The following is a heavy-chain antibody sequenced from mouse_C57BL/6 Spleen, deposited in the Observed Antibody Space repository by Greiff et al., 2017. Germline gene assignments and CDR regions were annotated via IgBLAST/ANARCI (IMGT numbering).Heavy chain of an antibody. D-gene: IGHD1-1*01. CDR2: IDPSDSET. CDR1: GYTFTSYW. V-gene: IGHV1-52*01. Sequence: QVQLQQPGAELVRPGSSVKLSCKASGYTFTSYWMHWVKQRPIQGLEWIGNIDPSDSETHYNQKFKDKATLTGDKSSSTAYMQLSSLTSEYSAVYYCARHGGSSYFDYWGQGTTLTVSS. J-gene: IGHJ2*01. CDR3: ARHGGSSYFDY.